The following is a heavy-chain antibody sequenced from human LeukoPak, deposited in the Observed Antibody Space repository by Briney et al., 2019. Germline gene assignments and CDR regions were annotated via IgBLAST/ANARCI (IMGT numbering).Heavy chain of an antibody. Sequence: SETLSLTCTVSGGSISSSSYCWGWIRQPPGKGLEWIGSICYSGSTFYNPSLKSRVTISVDTSKNQFSLKLSSVTAADTAVYYCTRHLDYYGSGSYEYWGQGTLVTVSS. CDR1: GGSISSSSYC. CDR2: ICYSGST. CDR3: TRHLDYYGSGSYEY. V-gene: IGHV4-39*01. D-gene: IGHD3-10*01. J-gene: IGHJ4*02.